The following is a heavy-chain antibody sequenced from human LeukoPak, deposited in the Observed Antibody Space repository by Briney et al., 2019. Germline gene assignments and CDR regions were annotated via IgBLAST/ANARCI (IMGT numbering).Heavy chain of an antibody. CDR3: ARDRMDTGTYFDY. J-gene: IGHJ4*02. Sequence: ASVKVSCKASGYIFTDFYINWVRQAPGQGLEWMGWISTYNGNTNYAQKLQGRVTMTTDTSTSTAYMELRSLRSDDTAMYYCARDRMDTGTYFDYWGQGTLVTVSS. CDR2: ISTYNGNT. V-gene: IGHV1-18*01. D-gene: IGHD5-18*01. CDR1: GYIFTDFY.